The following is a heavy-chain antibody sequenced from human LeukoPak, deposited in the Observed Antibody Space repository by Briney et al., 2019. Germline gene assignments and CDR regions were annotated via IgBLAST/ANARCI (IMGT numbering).Heavy chain of an antibody. D-gene: IGHD4/OR15-4a*01. CDR2: VYTGGST. Sequence: SQTLSLTCTVSGHSMTTGSYYWSWIRKPAGKGLEWIGCVYTGGSTEYNPSLESRVIISMDTSKNQFSLRLRSVTAADTAIYYCARTAAYGAANPWGQGSVVTVSS. J-gene: IGHJ5*02. CDR3: ARTAAYGAANP. V-gene: IGHV4-61*02. CDR1: GHSMTTGSYY.